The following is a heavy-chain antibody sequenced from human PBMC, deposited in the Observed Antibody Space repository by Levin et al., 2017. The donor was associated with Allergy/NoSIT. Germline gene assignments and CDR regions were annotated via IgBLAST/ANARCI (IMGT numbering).Heavy chain of an antibody. CDR1: GGSISSGGYY. Sequence: SETLSLTCTVSGGSISSGGYYWSWIRQHPGKGLEWIGYIYYSGSTYYNPSLKSRVTISVDTSKNQFSLKLSSVTAADTAVYYCARAQDGCSGGSCYYFDYWGQGTLVTVSS. D-gene: IGHD2-15*01. V-gene: IGHV4-31*03. CDR2: IYYSGST. CDR3: ARAQDGCSGGSCYYFDY. J-gene: IGHJ4*02.